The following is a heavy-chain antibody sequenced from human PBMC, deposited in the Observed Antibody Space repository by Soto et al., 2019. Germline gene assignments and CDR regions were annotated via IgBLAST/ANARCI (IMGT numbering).Heavy chain of an antibody. D-gene: IGHD4-4*01. J-gene: IGHJ6*02. CDR1: GFTFTSSA. CDR3: AAVLQARESFYGMDV. CDR2: IVVGSGNT. V-gene: IGHV1-58*01. Sequence: ASVKVSCKASGFTFTSSAVQWVRQARGQRLEWIGWIVVGSGNTNYAQKFQERVTITRDMSTSTAYMELSSLRSEDTAVYYCAAVLQARESFYGMDVWGQGTTVTVSS.